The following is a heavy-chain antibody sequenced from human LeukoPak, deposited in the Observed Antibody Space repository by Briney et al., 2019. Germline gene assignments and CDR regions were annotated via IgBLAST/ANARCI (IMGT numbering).Heavy chain of an antibody. J-gene: IGHJ4*02. CDR3: ARVLYSSSWYGIDY. CDR1: GYTFTSYD. V-gene: IGHV1-2*02. D-gene: IGHD6-13*01. CDR2: INPNSGGT. Sequence: ASVKVSCKASGYTFTSYDINWVRQATGQGLEWMGWINPNSGGTNYAQKFQGRVTMTRDTSISTAYMELSRLRSDDTAVYYCARVLYSSSWYGIDYWGQGTLVTASS.